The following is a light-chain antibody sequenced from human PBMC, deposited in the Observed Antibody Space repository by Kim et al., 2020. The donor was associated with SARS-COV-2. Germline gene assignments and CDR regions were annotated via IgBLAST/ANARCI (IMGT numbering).Light chain of an antibody. V-gene: IGKV1-27*01. J-gene: IGKJ1*01. CDR3: QKYDSAPWT. CDR2: GAS. CDR1: QVINNY. Sequence: ASVEDRVTITCRASQVINNYLAWYQQKTGKAPTVLIYGASTLHSGVQSRFSGSGSGTDFTLNISSLQPEDVGTYYCQKYDSAPWTFGHGTKVDIK.